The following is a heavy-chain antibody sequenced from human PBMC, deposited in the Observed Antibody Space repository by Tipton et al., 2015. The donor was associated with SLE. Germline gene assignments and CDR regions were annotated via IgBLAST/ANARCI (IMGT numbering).Heavy chain of an antibody. CDR1: GFTFSDYY. CDR2: ISSSGSTI. Sequence: SLRLSCAASGFTFSDYYMSWIRQAPGMGLEWVSYISSSGSTIYYADSVKGRFTISRDNAKNSLYLQMNSLRAEDTAVYYCARDQGYSSSWSKGDAFDIWGQGTMVTVSS. D-gene: IGHD6-13*01. J-gene: IGHJ3*02. CDR3: ARDQGYSSSWSKGDAFDI. V-gene: IGHV3-11*04.